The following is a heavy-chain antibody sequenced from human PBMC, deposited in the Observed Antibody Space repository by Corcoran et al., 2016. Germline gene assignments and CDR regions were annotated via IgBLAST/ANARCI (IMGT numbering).Heavy chain of an antibody. V-gene: IGHV1-8*01. CDR2: MNPNSGNT. CDR3: ARGGGIVGATDFGY. Sequence: QVQLVQSGAEVKKPGASVKVSCKASGYTFTSYDINWVRQATGQGLGWMGWMNPNSGNTGYAQKFQGRVTMTRNTSISTAYMGLSILRSEDTGVCYCARGGGIVGATDFGYGGQGTLVTVSS. CDR1: GYTFTSYD. D-gene: IGHD1-26*01. J-gene: IGHJ4*02.